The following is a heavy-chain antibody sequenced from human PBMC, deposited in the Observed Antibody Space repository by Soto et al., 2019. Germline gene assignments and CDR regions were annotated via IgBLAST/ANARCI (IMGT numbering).Heavy chain of an antibody. V-gene: IGHV4-31*02. CDR3: ARTVVAEIGGGYFDY. CDR2: IYYSGST. J-gene: IGHJ4*02. D-gene: IGHD2-15*01. Sequence: SETLSLTXTVSGGSISSGGYYWSWIRQHPGKGLEWIGYIYYSGSTYYNPSLKSRVTISVDTSKNQFSLKLSSVTAADTAVYYCARTVVAEIGGGYFDYWGQGTLVTVSS. CDR1: GGSISSGGYY.